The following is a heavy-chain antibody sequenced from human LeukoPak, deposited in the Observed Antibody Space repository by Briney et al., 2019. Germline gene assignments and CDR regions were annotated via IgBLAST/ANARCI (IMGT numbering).Heavy chain of an antibody. CDR1: GYTFTSYG. CDR2: ISAYNGNT. D-gene: IGHD2-15*01. CDR3: ARGEYCSGGSRWNDAFDI. Sequence: GASVKVSCKASGYTFTSYGISWVRQAPGQGLEWMGWISAYNGNTNYAQKLQGRVTMTTDTSTSTAYMELRSLRSDDTAVYYCARGEYCSGGSRWNDAFDIWGQGTMVTVSS. J-gene: IGHJ3*02. V-gene: IGHV1-18*04.